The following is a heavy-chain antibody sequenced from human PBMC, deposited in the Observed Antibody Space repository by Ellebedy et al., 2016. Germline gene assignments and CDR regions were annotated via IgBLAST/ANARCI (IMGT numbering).Heavy chain of an antibody. CDR2: ISGDGETT. D-gene: IGHD4-17*01. CDR3: YYGHYSGY. Sequence: GESLKISXVASGFTFSNFFMSWVRQVPGGGLEWLSTISGDGETTFSADSVKGRFAISRDNSRSTVFLLMNSLRAEDTAVYYCYYGHYSGYWGQGTLVTVSS. CDR1: GFTFSNFF. J-gene: IGHJ4*02. V-gene: IGHV3-23*01.